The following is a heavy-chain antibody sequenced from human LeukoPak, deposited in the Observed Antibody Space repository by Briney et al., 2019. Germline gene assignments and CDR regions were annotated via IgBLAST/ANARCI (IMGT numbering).Heavy chain of an antibody. Sequence: GGSLRLSCAASEFTINKYWMSWVRQAPGKGLEWVANIRQDGSEKNYVDSVKGRFTISRDNAKNSLYLQMNSLRAEDTAVYYCAKMPDFDYWGQGTLVTASS. V-gene: IGHV3-7*03. J-gene: IGHJ4*02. CDR2: IRQDGSEK. D-gene: IGHD2-2*01. CDR3: AKMPDFDY. CDR1: EFTINKYW.